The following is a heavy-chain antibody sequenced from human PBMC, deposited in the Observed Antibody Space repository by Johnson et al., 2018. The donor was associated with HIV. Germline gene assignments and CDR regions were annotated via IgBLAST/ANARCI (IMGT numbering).Heavy chain of an antibody. CDR3: ARDRFPYYDFWSGYYRGAFDI. CDR2: IRYDGSNK. CDR1: GFTFSSYG. J-gene: IGHJ3*02. Sequence: QVQLVESGGGVVQPGGSLRLSCAASGFTFSSYGMHWVRQAPGKGLEWVAFIRYDGSNKYYADSVKGRFTISRDNSKNTLYLQMNSLRAEYTAVYYCARDRFPYYDFWSGYYRGAFDIWGQGTMVTVSS. V-gene: IGHV3-30*02. D-gene: IGHD3-3*01.